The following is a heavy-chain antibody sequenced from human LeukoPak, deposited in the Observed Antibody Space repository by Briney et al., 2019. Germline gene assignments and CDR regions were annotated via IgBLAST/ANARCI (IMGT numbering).Heavy chain of an antibody. CDR3: TRPSSGTSGYYHYYYMDV. CDR2: IRSKGYGGTT. V-gene: IGHV3-49*04. CDR1: GFSFRDNA. J-gene: IGHJ6*03. D-gene: IGHD2-2*01. Sequence: PGGSLRLSCTASGFSFRDNAMTWVRQAPGKGLEWLGFIRSKGYGGTTEYAASVKGRFSISRDDSKSIAYLQMNSLKTEDTAVYYCTRPSSGTSGYYHYYYMDVWVRGTTVTVSS.